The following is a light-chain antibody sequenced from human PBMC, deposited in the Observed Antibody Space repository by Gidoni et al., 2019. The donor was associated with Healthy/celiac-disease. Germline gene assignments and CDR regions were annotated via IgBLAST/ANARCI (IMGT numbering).Light chain of an antibody. CDR1: QSISSY. CDR2: AAS. Sequence: DIQMTQSPSSLSASVGDRVTITCRASQSISSYLNWYQQKPEKAPKLLIYAASSLQSGVPSRFSGSGSGTDFTLTISSLQPEEFATYYCQQSYSTLYTFGQGTKLEIK. V-gene: IGKV1-39*01. J-gene: IGKJ2*01. CDR3: QQSYSTLYT.